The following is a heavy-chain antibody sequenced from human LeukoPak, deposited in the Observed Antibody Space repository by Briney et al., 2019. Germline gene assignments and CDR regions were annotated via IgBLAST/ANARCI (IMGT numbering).Heavy chain of an antibody. J-gene: IGHJ4*02. Sequence: GGSLRLSCAASGFTFSSYGMHWVRQAPGKGVEGGAVISYDGSNKYYADSVKGRFTISRDNSKNTLYLQMNSLRAEDTAVYYCTTEYNSGYGPGDFFDYWGQGTLVTVSS. CDR1: GFTFSSYG. D-gene: IGHD5-12*01. V-gene: IGHV3-30*03. CDR2: ISYDGSNK. CDR3: TTEYNSGYGPGDFFDY.